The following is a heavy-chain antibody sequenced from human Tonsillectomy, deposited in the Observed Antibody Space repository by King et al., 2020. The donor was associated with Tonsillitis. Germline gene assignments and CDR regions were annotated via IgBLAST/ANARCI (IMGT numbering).Heavy chain of an antibody. V-gene: IGHV3-30*18. D-gene: IGHD3-3*01. CDR1: GFTFSSYG. CDR3: AKELRSYYNMDV. J-gene: IGHJ6*02. Sequence: QVKLVESGGGVVQPGRSLRLSCAASGFTFSSYGMHWVRQAPGKGLEWVAVTSYDGTNKYYADSVKGRFTISRDNSKNTLYLQMNSLRAEDTAVYYCAKELRSYYNMDVWGQGTTVTVSS. CDR2: TSYDGTNK.